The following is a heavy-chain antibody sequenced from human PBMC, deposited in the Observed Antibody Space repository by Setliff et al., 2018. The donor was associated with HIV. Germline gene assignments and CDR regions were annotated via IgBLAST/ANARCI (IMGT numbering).Heavy chain of an antibody. CDR3: TRASYSSSWYNIRPFDF. CDR1: GFTFSNSW. V-gene: IGHV3-7*01. CDR2: IKPDGSDQ. D-gene: IGHD6-13*01. J-gene: IGHJ4*02. Sequence: PGGSLRLSCVASGFTFSNSWMNWVRQAPGKGLEWVANIKPDGSDQYYVDSVKGRFTIFRDNTKDSLYLQMSSLRAEDTAVYYCTRASYSSSWYNIRPFDFWAQGTLVTVSS.